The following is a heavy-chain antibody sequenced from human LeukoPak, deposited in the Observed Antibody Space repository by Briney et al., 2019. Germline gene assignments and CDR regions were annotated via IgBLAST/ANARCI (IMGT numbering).Heavy chain of an antibody. J-gene: IGHJ4*02. CDR2: INHSGST. V-gene: IGHV4-34*01. D-gene: IGHD2-2*01. CDR1: GGSFSGYY. Sequence: SETLSLTCAVYGGSFSGYYWSWIRQPPGKGLGWIGEINHSGSTNYNPSLKSRVTISVDTSKNQFSLKLSSVTAADTAVYYCAGILSSTSSVDYWGQGTLVTVSS. CDR3: AGILSSTSSVDY.